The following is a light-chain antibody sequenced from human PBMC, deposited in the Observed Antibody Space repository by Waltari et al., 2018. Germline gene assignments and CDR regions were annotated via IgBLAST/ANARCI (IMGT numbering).Light chain of an antibody. V-gene: IGLV4-69*01. J-gene: IGLJ3*02. Sequence: QLVLTQSPSASASLGDSVKLTCTLSSGHSTTIIAWLQQQPEKGPRYLMNVNSDGSHNKGVGIPDRFSGSSSGAERYLTISSLQSEDEADYYCQTGGHGTWVFGGGTRLTVL. CDR3: QTGGHGTWV. CDR2: VNSDGSH. CDR1: SGHSTTI.